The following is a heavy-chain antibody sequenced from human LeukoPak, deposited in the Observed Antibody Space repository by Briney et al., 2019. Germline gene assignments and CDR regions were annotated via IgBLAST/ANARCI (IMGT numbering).Heavy chain of an antibody. V-gene: IGHV3-30*02. Sequence: GGSPRLSCAASGFTFSSYGMHWVRQAPGKGLEWVAFIRYDGSNKYYADSVKGRFTISRDNSKNTLYLQMNSLRAEDTAVYYCAKGGGTRVVVPAFDYWGQGTLVTVSS. D-gene: IGHD2-2*01. J-gene: IGHJ4*02. CDR1: GFTFSSYG. CDR2: IRYDGSNK. CDR3: AKGGGTRVVVPAFDY.